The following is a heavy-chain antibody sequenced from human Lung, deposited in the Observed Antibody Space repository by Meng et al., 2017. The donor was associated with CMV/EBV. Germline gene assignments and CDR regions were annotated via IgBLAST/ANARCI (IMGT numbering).Heavy chain of an antibody. CDR3: ARLYCSGGSCYTIDY. V-gene: IGHV7-4-1*02. J-gene: IGHJ4*02. D-gene: IGHD2-15*01. CDR1: GYTFTSYA. Sequence: QAVEVAADVKKPGSSGNVSRKASGYTFTSYAMNWVRQAPGQGLEWMGWINTNTGNPTYAQGFTGRFVFSLDTSVSTAYLQISSLKAADTAVYYCARLYCSGGSCYTIDYWGQGTLVTVSS. CDR2: INTNTGNP.